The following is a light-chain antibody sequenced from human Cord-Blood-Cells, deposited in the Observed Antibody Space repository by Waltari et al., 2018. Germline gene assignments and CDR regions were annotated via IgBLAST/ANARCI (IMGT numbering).Light chain of an antibody. CDR2: WAS. J-gene: IGKJ3*01. V-gene: IGKV4-1*01. CDR3: QQYYSTFT. Sequence: DIVMTQSPDSLAVSLGERATINCKSSQSVLYSSNNKNYLAWYKQKPGQPPKRLIYWASTRESGVPDRFSGSGSGTDFTLTISSLQAEDVAVYYCQQYYSTFTFGPGTKVDIK. CDR1: QSVLYSSNNKNY.